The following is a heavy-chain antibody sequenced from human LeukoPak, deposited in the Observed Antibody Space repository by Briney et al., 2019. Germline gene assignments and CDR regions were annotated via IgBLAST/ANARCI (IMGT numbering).Heavy chain of an antibody. CDR3: AKDRNEPFYGPGSYH. J-gene: IGHJ5*02. CDR1: GFTFSSYA. V-gene: IGHV3-23*01. Sequence: GGSLRLSCAASGFTFSSYAMSWVRQAPGKGLEWVSAISGSGGSTYYADSVKGRFTISRDNSKNTLYLQMNSLRAEDTAVYYCAKDRNEPFYGPGSYHWGQGTLVTVSS. CDR2: ISGSGGST. D-gene: IGHD3-10*01.